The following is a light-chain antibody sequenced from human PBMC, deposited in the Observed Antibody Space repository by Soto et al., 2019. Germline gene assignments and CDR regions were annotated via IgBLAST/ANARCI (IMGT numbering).Light chain of an antibody. CDR3: SSYTSSSTPRYV. Sequence: QTPLTQPVLLSGSYSQAGTKSCSRTSIDNGGYNYVSWYQQHPGKAPKLMIYDVSNRPSGVSNRFSGSKSGNTASLTISGLQAEDEADYYCSSYTSSSTPRYVFGTGT. V-gene: IGLV2-14*01. CDR1: SIDNGGYNY. J-gene: IGLJ1*01. CDR2: DVS.